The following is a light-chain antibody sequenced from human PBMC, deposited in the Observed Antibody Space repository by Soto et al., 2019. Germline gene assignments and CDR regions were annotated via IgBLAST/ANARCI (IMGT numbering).Light chain of an antibody. CDR1: QTVSSAY. CDR3: QQYGSSPLYS. CDR2: GAS. V-gene: IGKV3-20*01. Sequence: DIVLTQSQGTLSLSPGERATLSCRTSQTVSSAYLAWYKQKPGQAPRLLIYGASSRATGIPDRFSGSGSGTDFTLTISRLEPEDSAVYYCQQYGSSPLYSFGQGTKLEIK. J-gene: IGKJ2*01.